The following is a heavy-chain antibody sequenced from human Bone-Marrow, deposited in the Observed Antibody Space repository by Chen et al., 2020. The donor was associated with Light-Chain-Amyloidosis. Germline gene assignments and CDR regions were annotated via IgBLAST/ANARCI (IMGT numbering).Heavy chain of an antibody. V-gene: IGHV4-34*02. CDR3: ARGPRWGGDGFDS. Sequence: QVQLQQWGAGLLKPSETLSLTCGVYGRSFSGYYWSWIRQPPGQGLEWIGEVNHSGSTKYTPSLKSRVTISLDTSKNQFSLKLSSVTAADTAVYYCARGPRWGGDGFDSWGQGTLVTVSS. J-gene: IGHJ4*02. CDR1: GRSFSGYY. CDR2: VNHSGST. D-gene: IGHD2-21*01.